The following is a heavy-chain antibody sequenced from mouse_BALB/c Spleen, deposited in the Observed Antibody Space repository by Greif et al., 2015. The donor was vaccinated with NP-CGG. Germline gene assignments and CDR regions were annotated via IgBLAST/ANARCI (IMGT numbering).Heavy chain of an antibody. CDR1: GYTFSSYW. Sequence: LVESGAELMKPGASVKISCKATGYTFSSYWIEGIKQRPGHGLEWIGEILPGSGSTNYNEKFKGKATFTADTSSNTAYMQLSSLTSEDSAVYYCCYDGGAYAMDYWGQGTSVTVSS. CDR2: ILPGSGST. CDR3: CYDGGAYAMDY. J-gene: IGHJ4*01. V-gene: IGHV1-9*01. D-gene: IGHD2-12*01.